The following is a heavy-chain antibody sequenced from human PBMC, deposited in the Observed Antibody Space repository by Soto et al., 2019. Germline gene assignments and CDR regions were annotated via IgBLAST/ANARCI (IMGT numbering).Heavy chain of an antibody. V-gene: IGHV3-21*01. J-gene: IGHJ5*02. CDR1: GFTFSSYS. CDR2: INRNSINM. Sequence: GGSLRLSCAASGFTFSSYSMNWVRQAPGKGLEWVSAINRNSINMHYADSVKGRFTISRDNAKNSLYLQMNSLRVEDTAVYYCARGFVLRFLEWLGWFAPWGQGTLVTV. D-gene: IGHD3-3*01. CDR3: ARGFVLRFLEWLGWFAP.